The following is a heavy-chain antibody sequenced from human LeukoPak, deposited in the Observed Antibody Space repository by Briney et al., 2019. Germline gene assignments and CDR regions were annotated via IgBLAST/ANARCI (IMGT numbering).Heavy chain of an antibody. CDR2: ISAYNGNT. CDR1: GYTFTSYG. Sequence: ASVTVSCKASGYTFTSYGISWVRQAPGQGLEWMGWISAYNGNTNCAQKLQGRVTMTTDTSTSTAYMELRSLRSDDTAVYYCARGAGNYDILTGYSDYWGQGTLVTVSS. CDR3: ARGAGNYDILTGYSDY. J-gene: IGHJ4*02. V-gene: IGHV1-18*01. D-gene: IGHD3-9*01.